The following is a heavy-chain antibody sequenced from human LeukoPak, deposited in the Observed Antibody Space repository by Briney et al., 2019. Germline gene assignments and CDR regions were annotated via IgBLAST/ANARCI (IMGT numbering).Heavy chain of an antibody. V-gene: IGHV3-7*01. CDR1: GFTFSSYW. Sequence: GGSLRLSCAASGFTFSSYWMSWVRQAPGKGLEWVANIHDDGILKHYVDSVKGRFTISRDDAKNSVYLQLNSLRVEDTALYFCARGRGWVDHWGQGTRVTVSS. D-gene: IGHD3-16*01. CDR3: ARGRGWVDH. J-gene: IGHJ4*02. CDR2: IHDDGILK.